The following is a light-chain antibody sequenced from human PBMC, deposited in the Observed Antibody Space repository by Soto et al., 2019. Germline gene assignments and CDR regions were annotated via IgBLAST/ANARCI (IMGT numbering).Light chain of an antibody. Sequence: VGTKSPGTLSLSPGERATLSCRARQSVSSCYSAWYQQKPGQSPRLLIYGASRRATGIPDRVSGSGSWTEFTLTISRLEPEDFAVYYSQQHVRPLWTFGQGTTVASK. V-gene: IGKV3-20*01. J-gene: IGKJ1*01. CDR2: GAS. CDR3: QQHVRPLWT. CDR1: QSVSSCY.